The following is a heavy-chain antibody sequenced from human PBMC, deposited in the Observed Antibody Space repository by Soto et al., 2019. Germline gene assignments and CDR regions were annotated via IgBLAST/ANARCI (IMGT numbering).Heavy chain of an antibody. J-gene: IGHJ3*02. V-gene: IGHV3-48*02. CDR1: GFTFSSYG. D-gene: IGHD2-2*01. CDR3: AREYGRRYHDAFDI. Sequence: GGSLRLSCVASGFTFSSYGMNWVRQAPGKGLEWIAYISSGSDTIYYADSVKGRFTISRDNAKNSLYLQMNSLRDEDTAVYYCAREYGRRYHDAFDIWGQGTMVTVSS. CDR2: ISSGSDTI.